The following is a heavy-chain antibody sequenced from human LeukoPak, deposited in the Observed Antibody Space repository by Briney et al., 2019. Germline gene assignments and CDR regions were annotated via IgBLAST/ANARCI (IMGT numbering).Heavy chain of an antibody. CDR2: IYYSGTT. CDR3: VRQVQGWFDP. Sequence: SETLSLTCTVSGGSISSYYWSWIRQPPGKGLEWIGYIYYSGTTNYNPSLKSRVTILVDTSKNQFSLKLSSVTAADTAVYYCVRQVQGWFDPWGQGTLVTVSS. CDR1: GGSISSYY. J-gene: IGHJ5*02. V-gene: IGHV4-59*08.